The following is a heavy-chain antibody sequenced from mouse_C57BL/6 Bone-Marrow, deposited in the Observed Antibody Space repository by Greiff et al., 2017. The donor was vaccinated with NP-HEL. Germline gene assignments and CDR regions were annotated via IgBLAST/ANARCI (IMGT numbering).Heavy chain of an antibody. D-gene: IGHD4-1*01. CDR3: ASWGY. CDR2: ISYDGSN. J-gene: IGHJ2*01. CDR1: GYSITSGYY. V-gene: IGHV3-6*01. Sequence: ESGPGLVKPSQSLSLTCSVTGYSITSGYYWNWIRQFPGNKLEWMGYISYDGSNNYNPSLKNRISITRDTSKNQFFLKLNSVTTEDTATYYCASWGYWGQGTTLTVSS.